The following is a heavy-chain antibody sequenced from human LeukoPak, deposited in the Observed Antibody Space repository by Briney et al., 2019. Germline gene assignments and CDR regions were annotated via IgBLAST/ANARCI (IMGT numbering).Heavy chain of an antibody. V-gene: IGHV3-49*04. CDR2: IRSKAYGGTT. CDR1: GFTFGDYA. CDR3: TRGAFNAFDI. Sequence: GGSLRLSCTASGFTFGDYAMSWVRQAPGKGLEWVGFIRSKAYGGTTEYAASVKGRFTISRDDSKNIAYLQMNSLKTEDTAVYYCTRGAFNAFDIWGQGTMVTVSS. J-gene: IGHJ3*02.